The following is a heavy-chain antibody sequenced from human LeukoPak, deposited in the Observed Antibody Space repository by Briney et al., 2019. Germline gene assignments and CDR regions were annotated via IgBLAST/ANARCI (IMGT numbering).Heavy chain of an antibody. V-gene: IGHV3-74*01. CDR3: ARGFITMVRGVIS. D-gene: IGHD3-10*01. J-gene: IGHJ4*02. CDR2: INTDGSST. Sequence: GGSLRLSRAASGFTFSNYWMHWVRQAPGKGLVWVSHINTDGSSTSYADSVKGRFTISRDNAKNTLYLQMNSLRAEDTAVYYCARGFITMVRGVISWGQGTLVTVSS. CDR1: GFTFSNYW.